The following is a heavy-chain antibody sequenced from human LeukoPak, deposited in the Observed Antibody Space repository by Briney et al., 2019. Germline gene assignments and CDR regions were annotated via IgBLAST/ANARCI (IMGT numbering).Heavy chain of an antibody. J-gene: IGHJ6*03. CDR3: ARTTADILTGYSQNYYYYYMDV. D-gene: IGHD3-9*01. V-gene: IGHV1-2*02. Sequence: ASVKVSCKASGYTFTGYYMHWVRQAPGQGLEWMGWINPNSGGTNYAQKFQGRVTMTRDTSISTAYMELSRLRSDDTAVYYCARTTADILTGYSQNYYYYYMDVWGKGTTVTVSS. CDR1: GYTFTGYY. CDR2: INPNSGGT.